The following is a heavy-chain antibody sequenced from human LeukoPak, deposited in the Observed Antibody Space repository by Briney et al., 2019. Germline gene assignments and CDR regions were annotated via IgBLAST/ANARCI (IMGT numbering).Heavy chain of an antibody. V-gene: IGHV1-18*01. J-gene: IGHJ4*02. Sequence: GASVKVSCTASGYTFTSYGISWVRQAPGQGLEWMGWISAYNGNTNYAQKLQGRVTITTDTSTSTAYMELRSLRSDDTAVYYCARDSSSTSAPGIDYWGQGTLVTVSS. CDR1: GYTFTSYG. D-gene: IGHD2-2*01. CDR2: ISAYNGNT. CDR3: ARDSSSTSAPGIDY.